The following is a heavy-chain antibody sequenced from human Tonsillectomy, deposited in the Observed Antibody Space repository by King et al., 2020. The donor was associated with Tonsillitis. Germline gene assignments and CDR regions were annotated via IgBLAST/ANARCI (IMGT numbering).Heavy chain of an antibody. CDR1: GFTFSSYD. V-gene: IGHV3-30*18. Sequence: VQLVESGGGVVQPGRSLRLSCAASGFTFSSYDMHWVRQAPGKGLEWVALISYDGSNKYYADSVKGRFTISRDNSKNTLYLQMNSLRAEDTAVYYCAKDNTVWYCYDRSCYPAHAFDIWGQGTMVTVSS. CDR2: ISYDGSNK. CDR3: AKDNTVWYCYDRSCYPAHAFDI. J-gene: IGHJ3*02. D-gene: IGHD3-22*01.